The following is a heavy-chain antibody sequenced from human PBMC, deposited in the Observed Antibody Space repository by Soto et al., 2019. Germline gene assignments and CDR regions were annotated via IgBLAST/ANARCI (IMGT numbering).Heavy chain of an antibody. CDR3: AKFFDYDILTGYTSYFDY. V-gene: IGHV3-23*01. CDR1: GFTFSSYA. J-gene: IGHJ4*02. Sequence: GGSLRLSCTASGFTFSSYAMNWVRQAPGKGLEWVSAITGSGGGTYYADSVKGRFTISRDNSKNTLYLQMNSLRAEDTAVYYCAKFFDYDILTGYTSYFDYWGQGTLVTVSS. D-gene: IGHD3-9*01. CDR2: ITGSGGGT.